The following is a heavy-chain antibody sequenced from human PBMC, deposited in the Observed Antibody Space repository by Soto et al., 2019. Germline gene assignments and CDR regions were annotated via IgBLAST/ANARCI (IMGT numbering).Heavy chain of an antibody. D-gene: IGHD2-2*01. Sequence: QAQLVQSGGEVKRPGASVKVSCKPSGYTFSNYGITWVRQAPGQPLEWLGWISLYSDGTNYAQKFQGRVSMTTDTSTTTAYMELRSLRSDDTAVYYCARVVPGAEAWFGPWGQGTLVTVSS. CDR3: ARVVPGAEAWFGP. J-gene: IGHJ5*02. CDR1: GYTFSNYG. V-gene: IGHV1-18*01. CDR2: ISLYSDGT.